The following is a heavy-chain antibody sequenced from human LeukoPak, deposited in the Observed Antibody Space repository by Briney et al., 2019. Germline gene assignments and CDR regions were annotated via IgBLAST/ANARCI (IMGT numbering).Heavy chain of an antibody. Sequence: GGSLRLSCAASGFTFSSYGMHWVRQAPGKGLEWVAFIRYDGSNKYYADSVKGRFTISRDNSKNTLYLQMNSLRAEDTAVYYCAREVRDTIFGVVIPSNIDYWGQGTLVTVSS. CDR2: IRYDGSNK. J-gene: IGHJ4*02. V-gene: IGHV3-30*02. CDR3: AREVRDTIFGVVIPSNIDY. D-gene: IGHD3-3*01. CDR1: GFTFSSYG.